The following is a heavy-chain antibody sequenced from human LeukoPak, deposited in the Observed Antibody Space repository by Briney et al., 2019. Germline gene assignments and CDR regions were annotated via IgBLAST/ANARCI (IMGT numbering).Heavy chain of an antibody. Sequence: AASVKVSCKASGYTFTGYYMHWVRRAPGQGLEWMGWINPNSGGTNYAQKFQGRVTMTRDTSISTAYMELSRLRSDDTAVYYCARGEGVLRFLEWLLSNWFDPWGQGTLVTVSS. V-gene: IGHV1-2*02. J-gene: IGHJ5*02. CDR3: ARGEGVLRFLEWLLSNWFDP. CDR1: GYTFTGYY. D-gene: IGHD3-3*01. CDR2: INPNSGGT.